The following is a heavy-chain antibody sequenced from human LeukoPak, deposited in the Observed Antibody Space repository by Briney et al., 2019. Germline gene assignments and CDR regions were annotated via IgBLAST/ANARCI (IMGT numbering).Heavy chain of an antibody. J-gene: IGHJ4*02. Sequence: GGSLRLSCAASGFTFSNYWMNWVRQARGKGREGVANIKEDGSEKYYVDSVKGGFTISRDNAKNSLYLQMDSLRAEDTAVYYCARDSQHLNFDHWGQGTLVTVSS. D-gene: IGHD3-3*02. CDR3: ARDSQHLNFDH. CDR1: GFTFSNYW. CDR2: IKEDGSEK. V-gene: IGHV3-7*04.